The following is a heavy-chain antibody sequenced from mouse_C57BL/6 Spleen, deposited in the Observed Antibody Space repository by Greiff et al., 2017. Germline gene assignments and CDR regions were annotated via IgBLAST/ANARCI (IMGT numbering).Heavy chain of an antibody. Sequence: EVQLQQSGPELVKPGASVKISCKASGYTFTDYYMNWVKQSHGQSLEWIGDINPNNGGTSYNQKFKGKATLTVDKSSSTAYMELRSLTSEDSAVYYCARWARGLLRYYFDYWGQGTTLTVSS. D-gene: IGHD1-1*01. CDR2: INPNNGGT. CDR3: ARWARGLLRYYFDY. CDR1: GYTFTDYY. V-gene: IGHV1-26*01. J-gene: IGHJ2*01.